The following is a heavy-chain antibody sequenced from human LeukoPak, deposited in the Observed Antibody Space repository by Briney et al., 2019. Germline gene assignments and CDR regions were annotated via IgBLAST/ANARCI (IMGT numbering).Heavy chain of an antibody. Sequence: GGSLRLSCAASGFTFSSYEMNWVRQAPGKGLEWVSYISSSGSTVYYADSVKGRFTISRDNSKNTLLLQMNSLRAEDTAVYYCANRGSSSWAFDYWGQGTLVTVSS. J-gene: IGHJ4*02. V-gene: IGHV3-48*03. CDR1: GFTFSSYE. CDR3: ANRGSSSWAFDY. CDR2: ISSSGSTV. D-gene: IGHD6-13*01.